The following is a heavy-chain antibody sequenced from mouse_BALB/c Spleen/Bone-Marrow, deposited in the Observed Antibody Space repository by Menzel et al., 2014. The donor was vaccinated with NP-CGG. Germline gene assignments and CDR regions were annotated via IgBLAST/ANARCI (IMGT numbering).Heavy chain of an antibody. CDR1: GYTFTSYW. J-gene: IGHJ3*01. D-gene: IGHD2-4*01. CDR2: INPSTGYT. V-gene: IGHV1-7*01. Sequence: QVQLQQSGAELAKPGASVKMSCKASGYTFTSYWMHWIKQRPGQGLEWIGYINPSTGYTAYNQTFKGKATLTAVKSSTTAYMQLSSLTSEDSAVYYCARDDYDAFAYWGQGTLVTVSA. CDR3: ARDDYDAFAY.